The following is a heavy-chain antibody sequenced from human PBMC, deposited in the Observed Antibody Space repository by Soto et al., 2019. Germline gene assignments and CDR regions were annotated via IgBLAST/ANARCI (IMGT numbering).Heavy chain of an antibody. V-gene: IGHV3-21*01. Sequence: PGGSLRLSCAASGFTFSSYTMNWVRQAPGKGLEWVSSISSSNFYIYYADSVKGRFTISRDNAKNSLYLQMNSLRAEDTAVYYCARRRSLDYWGQGTLVTVSS. J-gene: IGHJ4*02. CDR1: GFTFSSYT. CDR2: ISSSNFYI. CDR3: ARRRSLDY.